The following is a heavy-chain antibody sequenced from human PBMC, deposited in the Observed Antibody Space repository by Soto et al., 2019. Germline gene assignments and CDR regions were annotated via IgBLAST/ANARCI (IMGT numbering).Heavy chain of an antibody. CDR3: VRALSSAAGLYFDY. Sequence: QVQLQESGPGLVKPSETLSLTCTVSGGSISSYYWCWVRQPAGKGMEWLGRIHTTARTNYNPSLKSRVTMSIDTSKNQFSLKLSSLTAADTAVYYCVRALSSAAGLYFDYWGQGTLVTVSS. V-gene: IGHV4-4*07. CDR2: IHTTART. D-gene: IGHD6-13*01. CDR1: GGSISSYY. J-gene: IGHJ4*02.